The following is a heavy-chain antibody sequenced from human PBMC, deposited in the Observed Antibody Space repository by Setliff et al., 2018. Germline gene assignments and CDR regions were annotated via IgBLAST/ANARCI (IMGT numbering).Heavy chain of an antibody. CDR2: TIPMFGTT. J-gene: IGHJ6*03. D-gene: IGHD3-22*01. V-gene: IGHV1-69*05. CDR1: GGTFSSYG. CDR3: VREGVDSRSSTGYRYYMDV. Sequence: SVKVSCKASGGTFSSYGITWVRQAPGQGLEWMGGTIPMFGTTNYARKFQGRVTIITDESTSTAYMQLSSLGSEDTAVYYCVREGVDSRSSTGYRYYMDVWGEGTTVTVSS.